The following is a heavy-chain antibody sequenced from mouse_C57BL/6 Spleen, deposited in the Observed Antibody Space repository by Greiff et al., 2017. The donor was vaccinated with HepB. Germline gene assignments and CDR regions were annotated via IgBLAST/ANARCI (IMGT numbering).Heavy chain of an antibody. CDR1: GYTFTSYW. Sequence: VQLQQPGAELVRPGSSVKLSCKASGYTFTSYWMHWVKQRPIQGLEWIGNIDPSDSETHYNQKFKDKATLTVDKSSSTAYMQLSSLTSEDSAVYYCALFPSGCYFDVWGTGTTVTVSS. J-gene: IGHJ1*03. CDR3: ALFPSGCYFDV. V-gene: IGHV1-52*01. D-gene: IGHD3-1*01. CDR2: IDPSDSET.